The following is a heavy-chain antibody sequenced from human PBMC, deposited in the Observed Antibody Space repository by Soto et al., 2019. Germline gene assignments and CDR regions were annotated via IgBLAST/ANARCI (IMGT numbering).Heavy chain of an antibody. V-gene: IGHV5-51*01. D-gene: IGHD2-2*02. CDR3: ARQPSTYCSSTSCYIGYYYYGMDV. CDR1: GYSFTSYW. CDR2: IYPGDSDT. J-gene: IGHJ6*02. Sequence: GESLKISCKGSGYSFTSYWIGWVRQMPGKGLEWMGIIYPGDSDTRYSTSFQGQVTISADKSISTAYLQGSSLKASDTAMYYCARQPSTYCSSTSCYIGYYYYGMDVWGQGTTVTVSS.